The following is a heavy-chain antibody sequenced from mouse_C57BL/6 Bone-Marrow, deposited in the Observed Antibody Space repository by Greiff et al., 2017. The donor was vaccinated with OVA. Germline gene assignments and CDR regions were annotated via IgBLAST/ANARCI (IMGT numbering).Heavy chain of an antibody. J-gene: IGHJ4*01. V-gene: IGHV1-54*01. CDR3: ARKVVAFYYYAMDY. Sequence: VQLQQSGAELVRPGTSVKVSCKASGYAFTNYLIEWVKQRPGQGLEWIGVINPGSGGTNYNEKFKGKATLTADKSSSTAYMQLSSLTSEDSAVYFCARKVVAFYYYAMDYWGQGTSVTVSS. CDR1: GYAFTNYL. CDR2: INPGSGGT. D-gene: IGHD1-1*01.